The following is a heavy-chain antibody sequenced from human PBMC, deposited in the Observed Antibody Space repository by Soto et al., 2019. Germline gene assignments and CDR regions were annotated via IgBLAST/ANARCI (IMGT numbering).Heavy chain of an antibody. J-gene: IGHJ4*02. CDR1: GFTFDSYA. D-gene: IGHD5-18*01. Sequence: GGSLRLSCAASGFTFDSYAMSWVRQAPGKGLEWVSTVTGSGGTTYYADSVKGRFTISRDNSKNTLYLQMNSLRAEDTAVYYCAKGSFTAMADFDYWGQGTLVTVSS. V-gene: IGHV3-23*01. CDR3: AKGSFTAMADFDY. CDR2: VTGSGGTT.